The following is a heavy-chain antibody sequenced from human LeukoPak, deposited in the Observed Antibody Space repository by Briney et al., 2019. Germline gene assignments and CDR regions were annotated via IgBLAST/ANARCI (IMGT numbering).Heavy chain of an antibody. CDR2: THTSGSP. CDR3: ARATQRYCSGTTCFPYWFDT. V-gene: IGHV4-4*09. Sequence: PSETLSLTCTVSGGSMTNYVWNWIRQSPGKGLEWIGYTHTSGSPDYSHSLKSRVTTSLDTSQNQFSLMLSSVTAADTAVYFCARATQRYCSGTTCFPYWFDTWGQGPLVTVSS. D-gene: IGHD2-2*01. J-gene: IGHJ5*01. CDR1: GGSMTNYV.